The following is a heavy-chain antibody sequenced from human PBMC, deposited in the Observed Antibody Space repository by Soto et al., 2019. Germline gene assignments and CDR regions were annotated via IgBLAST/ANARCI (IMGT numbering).Heavy chain of an antibody. CDR2: INPNSGGT. CDR1: GYTFTGYY. Sequence: QVQLVQSGAEVKKPGASVKVSCKASGYTFTGYYMHWVRQAPGQGLEWMGWINPNSGGTNYAQKFQGWVTMTRDTSISTAYMELSRLRSDDTAVYYCAREGAEGAYYYYYMDVWGKGTTVTVSS. CDR3: AREGAEGAYYYYYMDV. D-gene: IGHD6-19*01. J-gene: IGHJ6*03. V-gene: IGHV1-2*04.